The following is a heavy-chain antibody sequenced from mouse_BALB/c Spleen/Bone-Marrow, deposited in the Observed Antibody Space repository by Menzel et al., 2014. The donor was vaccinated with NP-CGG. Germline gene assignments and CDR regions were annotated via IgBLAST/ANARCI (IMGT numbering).Heavy chain of an antibody. Sequence: VQLQQSGAELARPGASVKMSCKASGYTFTNYTMHWVKPRPGQGLEWIGYINPSSGYTNYNQKFKDPATLTADKSSSTACMQLSSQTSADSAVYYCARGKTGFYGMDYWGQGASGTVSS. D-gene: IGHD4-1*01. CDR3: ARGKTGFYGMDY. CDR1: GYTFTNYT. J-gene: IGHJ4*01. CDR2: INPSSGYT. V-gene: IGHV1-4*01.